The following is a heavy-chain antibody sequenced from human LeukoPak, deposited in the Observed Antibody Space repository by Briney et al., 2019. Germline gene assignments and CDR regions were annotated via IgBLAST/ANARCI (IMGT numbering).Heavy chain of an antibody. Sequence: SETLSLTCTVSGGSISSGGYYWSWIRQPPGKGLEWIGYIYHSGSTYYNPSLKSRVTISVDRSKNQFSLKLSSVTAADTAVYYCARLGYYFDYWGQGTLVTVSS. CDR1: GGSISSGGYY. J-gene: IGHJ4*02. V-gene: IGHV4-30-2*01. CDR3: ARLGYYFDY. D-gene: IGHD7-27*01. CDR2: IYHSGST.